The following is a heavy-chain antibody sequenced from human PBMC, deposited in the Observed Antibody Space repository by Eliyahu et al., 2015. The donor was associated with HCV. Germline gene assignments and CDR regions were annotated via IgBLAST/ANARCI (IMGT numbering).Heavy chain of an antibody. CDR2: IYYSGAT. V-gene: IGHV4-31*11. J-gene: IGHJ4*02. CDR3: ARYKIRWFIDY. D-gene: IGHD4-23*01. Sequence: QVQLQESGPGLVKPSQTLSLTCAVSGDSIGSGDYYWIWIRQHPGKGLEWIGHIYYSGATSYNPSLKSRLTISVDTSKNQFSLKLSSVTAADTAVYYCARYKIRWFIDYWGQGTLVTVSS. CDR1: GDSIGSGDYY.